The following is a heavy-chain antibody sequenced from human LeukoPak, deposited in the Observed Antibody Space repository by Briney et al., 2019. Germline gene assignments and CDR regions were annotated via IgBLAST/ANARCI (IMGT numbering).Heavy chain of an antibody. Sequence: GASVKVSCKASGYTFTSYAMHWVRQAPGQRLEWMGWINAGNGNTKYSQKFQGRVTITRDTSASTAYMELSSLRSEDTAVYYCARVGPVYIEYSSSSGTFDYWGQGTLVTVSS. CDR2: INAGNGNT. V-gene: IGHV1-3*01. D-gene: IGHD6-6*01. J-gene: IGHJ4*02. CDR3: ARVGPVYIEYSSSSGTFDY. CDR1: GYTFTSYA.